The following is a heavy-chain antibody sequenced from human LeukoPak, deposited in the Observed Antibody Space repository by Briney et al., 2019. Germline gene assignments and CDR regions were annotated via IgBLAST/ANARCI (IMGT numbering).Heavy chain of an antibody. V-gene: IGHV1-2*04. CDR2: INPNSGGT. CDR1: GYTFTGYY. CDR3: ARALYSSGWYLDLGFDY. J-gene: IGHJ4*02. Sequence: HGASVKVSCKASGYTFTGYYMHWVRQAPGQGLEWMGWINPNSGGTNYAQKFQGWVTMTRDTSISTAYMELSRLRSDDTAVYYCARALYSSGWYLDLGFDYWGQGTLVTVSS. D-gene: IGHD6-19*01.